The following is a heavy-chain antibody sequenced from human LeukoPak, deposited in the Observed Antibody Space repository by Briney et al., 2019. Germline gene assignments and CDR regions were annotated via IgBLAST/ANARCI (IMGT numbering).Heavy chain of an antibody. Sequence: GGALRLSCAASGFTFSSSARTSVRQAPGKGLDWVYLISGSSRNTYDAVTVKGRITIAKDNLKITLYLQMNSLRAEDTAVYHCAKDIQCTYWGQGTLVTVSS. J-gene: IGHJ4*02. D-gene: IGHD2-21*01. CDR1: GFTFSSSA. V-gene: IGHV3-23*01. CDR3: AKDIQCTY. CDR2: ISGSSRNT.